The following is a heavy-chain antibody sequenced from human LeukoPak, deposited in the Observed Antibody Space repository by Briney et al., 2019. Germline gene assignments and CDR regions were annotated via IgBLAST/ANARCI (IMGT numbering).Heavy chain of an antibody. Sequence: SETLSLTCTVSGGSISSSSYSWSWIRQPAGKGLEWIGRIYSSGSTNSNPSLKSRVTISVDTSKKQFSLKLNSVTAADTAVYYCAREKIGYYDSSGRGWFDPWGQGTLVTVSS. CDR3: AREKIGYYDSSGRGWFDP. CDR2: IYSSGST. J-gene: IGHJ5*02. CDR1: GGSISSSSYS. D-gene: IGHD3-22*01. V-gene: IGHV4-61*02.